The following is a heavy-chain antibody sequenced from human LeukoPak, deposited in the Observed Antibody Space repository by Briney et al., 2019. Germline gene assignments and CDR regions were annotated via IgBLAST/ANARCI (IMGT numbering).Heavy chain of an antibody. CDR1: GRSFSSYA. Sequence: SVNVSCKASGRSFSSYAISWVRQAPGQGLEWMGGIIPIFGTANYAQKFQGRVAITADESTSTAYLGLSSLRSEDTAVYYCARPRSAAYYYDSSGYYFYWGQGTLVTVSS. V-gene: IGHV1-69*13. J-gene: IGHJ4*02. D-gene: IGHD3-22*01. CDR2: IIPIFGTA. CDR3: ARPRSAAYYYDSSGYYFY.